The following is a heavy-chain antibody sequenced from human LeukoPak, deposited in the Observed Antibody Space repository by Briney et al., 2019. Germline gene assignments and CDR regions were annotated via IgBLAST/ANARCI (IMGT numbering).Heavy chain of an antibody. J-gene: IGHJ2*01. Sequence: GGSLRLSCAASGFTFSSYGMHWVRQAPGKGLEWVAFIRYDGSNKYYADSVKGRFTISRDNSKNTLYLQMNSLRAEDTAVYYCARDLRYSSSWYERNWYFDLWGRGTLVTVSS. V-gene: IGHV3-30*02. CDR3: ARDLRYSSSWYERNWYFDL. D-gene: IGHD6-13*01. CDR1: GFTFSSYG. CDR2: IRYDGSNK.